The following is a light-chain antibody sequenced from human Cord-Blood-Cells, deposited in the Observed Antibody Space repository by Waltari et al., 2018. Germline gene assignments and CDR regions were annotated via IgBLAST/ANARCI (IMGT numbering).Light chain of an antibody. CDR3: QQYYSTPYT. Sequence: DIVMTQSPDSLAVSLGERATINCTFPHSVLYSSNNKNYLAWYQQKPGQPPKLLIYWASTRESGVPDRFSGSGSGTDFTLTISSLQAEDVAVYYCQQYYSTPYTFGQGTKLEIK. J-gene: IGKJ2*01. V-gene: IGKV4-1*01. CDR1: HSVLYSSNNKNY. CDR2: WAS.